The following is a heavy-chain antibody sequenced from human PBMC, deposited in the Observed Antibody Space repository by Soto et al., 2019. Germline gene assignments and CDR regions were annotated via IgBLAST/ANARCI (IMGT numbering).Heavy chain of an antibody. CDR1: GFTLSAYG. V-gene: IGHV3-7*05. D-gene: IGHD6-13*01. CDR3: ARDVSAGSSSLYLDAFDI. CDR2: INRDGSKK. J-gene: IGHJ3*02. Sequence: EVQVEESGGDLVQPGGSLRLSCAASGFTLSAYGMTWVRQAPGKGLEWVANINRDGSKKSYLDSVRGRFTISRDNVGNSLYLQMDSLRADGTALYYCARDVSAGSSSLYLDAFDIWGQGTMVTVSS.